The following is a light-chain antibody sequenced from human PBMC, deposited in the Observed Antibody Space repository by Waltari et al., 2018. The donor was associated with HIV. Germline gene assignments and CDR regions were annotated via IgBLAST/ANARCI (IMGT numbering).Light chain of an antibody. J-gene: IGKJ2*01. V-gene: IGKV1-39*01. CDR3: QQSYSTPYT. CDR2: AAS. Sequence: DIQMTQSQSSLSASVGDRVTITCRASQGISSYLNWYQQKPGKAPKLLIYAASSLQSGVPSRFSGSGSGTDFTLTISSLQPEDFATYYCQQSYSTPYTFGQGTKLEIK. CDR1: QGISSY.